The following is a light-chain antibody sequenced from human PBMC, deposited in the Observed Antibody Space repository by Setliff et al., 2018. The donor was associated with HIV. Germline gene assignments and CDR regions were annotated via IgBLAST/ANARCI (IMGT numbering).Light chain of an antibody. Sequence: QSALTQPASVSGSPGQSITISCTGTSRDIGGYNYVSWYQQHPGKAPKLMIYDVSNRPSGVSNRFSGSNSGNTATLTISRVEAGDEADYYCQVWDSSSDHPYVFGTGTKVTVL. V-gene: IGLV2-14*03. CDR3: QVWDSSSDHPYV. CDR2: DVS. J-gene: IGLJ1*01. CDR1: SRDIGGYNY.